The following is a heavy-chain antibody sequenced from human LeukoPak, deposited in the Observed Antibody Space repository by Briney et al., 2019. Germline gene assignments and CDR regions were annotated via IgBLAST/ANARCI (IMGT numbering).Heavy chain of an antibody. CDR3: AREAPYSSSWSIFDY. Sequence: SETLSLTCTVSGGSFSSYRWSWIRLPPGKGLEWIGYIYYSGSTNYNPSLKSRVTISVDTSKNQFSLKLSSVTAADTAVYYCAREAPYSSSWSIFDYWGQGTLVTVSS. CDR1: GGSFSSYR. CDR2: IYYSGST. V-gene: IGHV4-59*01. J-gene: IGHJ4*02. D-gene: IGHD6-13*01.